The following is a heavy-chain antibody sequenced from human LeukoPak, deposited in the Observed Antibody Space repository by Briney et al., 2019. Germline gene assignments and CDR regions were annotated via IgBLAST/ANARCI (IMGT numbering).Heavy chain of an antibody. CDR1: GFTFSSYG. V-gene: IGHV3-30*19. CDR3: AKDKAIFGVVITLGGDY. J-gene: IGHJ4*02. D-gene: IGHD3-3*01. CDR2: ISHDGDHK. Sequence: GGSLRLSCGASGFTFSSYGIHWVRQAPGTGREWVAVISHDGDHKYHADSVKGRLTISRDNSKNTLYLQMNSLRVEDTAVYYCAKDKAIFGVVITLGGDYWGQGTLVTVSS.